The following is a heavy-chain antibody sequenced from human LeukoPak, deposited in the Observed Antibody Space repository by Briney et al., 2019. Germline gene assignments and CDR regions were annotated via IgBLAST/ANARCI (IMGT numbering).Heavy chain of an antibody. J-gene: IGHJ4*02. Sequence: GGSLRLSCAASGFTFSSYGMHWVRQAPGKGLEWVAVISFDGSNRYYADSVKGRFTISRDNAKNTLYLQMNSLRAEDTAVYYCARVRTPQLWLDRGHFDYWGQGTLVTVSS. D-gene: IGHD5-18*01. V-gene: IGHV3-30*03. CDR1: GFTFSSYG. CDR3: ARVRTPQLWLDRGHFDY. CDR2: ISFDGSNR.